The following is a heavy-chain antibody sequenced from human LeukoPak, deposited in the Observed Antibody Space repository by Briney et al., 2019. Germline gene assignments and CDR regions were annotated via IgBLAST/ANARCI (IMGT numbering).Heavy chain of an antibody. CDR3: ARSCDSTQNDAFDI. D-gene: IGHD2/OR15-2a*01. V-gene: IGHV4-30-4*07. CDR2: IYYTGTT. CDR1: GGSISSGGYS. Sequence: PSETLSLTCAVSGGSISSGGYSWSWIRQPPGKGLEWIGYIYYTGTTYYNPSLKSRVTISVDTSKNQFSLKLNSVTAADTAVYYCARSCDSTQNDAFDIWGQGTMVTVSS. J-gene: IGHJ3*02.